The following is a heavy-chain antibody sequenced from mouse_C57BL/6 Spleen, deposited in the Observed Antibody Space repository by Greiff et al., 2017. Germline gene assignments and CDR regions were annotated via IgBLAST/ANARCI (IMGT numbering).Heavy chain of an antibody. CDR1: GFSFNTYA. J-gene: IGHJ4*01. Sequence: EVKLMESGGGLVQPKGSLKLSCAASGFSFNTYAMNWVRQAPGKGLEWVARLRSKSNNYATYYADSVKDRFTISRDDSESMLYLQMNNLKTEDTAMYYCVRQYGYDRYYAMDDWGQGTSDTVSS. CDR3: VRQYGYDRYYAMDD. D-gene: IGHD2-2*01. V-gene: IGHV10-1*01. CDR2: LRSKSNNYAT.